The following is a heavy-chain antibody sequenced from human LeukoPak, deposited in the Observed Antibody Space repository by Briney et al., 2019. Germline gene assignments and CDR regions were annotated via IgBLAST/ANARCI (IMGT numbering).Heavy chain of an antibody. CDR1: GYTFTGYY. V-gene: IGHV1-2*02. Sequence: ASVKVPCKASGYTFTGYYMHWVRQAPGQGLEWMGWINPNSGGTNYAQKFQGRVTMTRDTSISTAYMELSRLRSDDTAVYYCARGAIFGVVYYYYGMDVWGQGTTVTVSS. CDR3: ARGAIFGVVYYYYGMDV. J-gene: IGHJ6*02. CDR2: INPNSGGT. D-gene: IGHD3-3*01.